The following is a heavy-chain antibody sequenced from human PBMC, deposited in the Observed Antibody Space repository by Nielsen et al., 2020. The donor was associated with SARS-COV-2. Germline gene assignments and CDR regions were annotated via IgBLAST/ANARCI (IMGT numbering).Heavy chain of an antibody. CDR3: ARGKRGVAFDV. Sequence: SEPLSLTCTVSGGSISGYYWNWIRQPPGKGLEWNGYIYFSGSTTYNPSLKSRVTISVDTSKSHFSLKLNSVTAADTADYYCARGKRGVAFDVWGQGSMVTVSS. CDR2: IYFSGST. CDR1: GGSISGYY. D-gene: IGHD3-10*01. J-gene: IGHJ3*01. V-gene: IGHV4-59*01.